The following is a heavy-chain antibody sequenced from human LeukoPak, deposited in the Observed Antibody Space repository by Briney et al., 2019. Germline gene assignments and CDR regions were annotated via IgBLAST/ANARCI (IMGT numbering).Heavy chain of an antibody. J-gene: IGHJ4*02. CDR1: GFTFSSYP. D-gene: IGHD1-26*01. V-gene: IGHV3-30-3*01. CDR2: ISYDGSNK. Sequence: GGSLRLSCAASGFTFSSYPMHWVRQAPGKGLEWVAVISYDGSNKYYADSVKGRFTISRDNSANTVYLQMNSLRAEDTAVYYCARYFLSGTYYHLQHWGQGTLVSVSS. CDR3: ARYFLSGTYYHLQH.